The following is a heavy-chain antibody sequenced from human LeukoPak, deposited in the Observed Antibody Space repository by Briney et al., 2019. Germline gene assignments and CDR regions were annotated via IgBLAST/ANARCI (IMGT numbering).Heavy chain of an antibody. V-gene: IGHV1-69*04. J-gene: IGHJ6*02. CDR2: IIPILGIA. Sequence: GSSVKVXCKASGGTFSSYAISWVRQAPGQGLXXMXRIIPILGIANYAQKFQGRVTITADKSTSTAYMELSSLRSEDTAVYYCAGWFGELLPGQTYYYYYGLDVWGQGTTVTVSS. CDR3: AGWFGELLPGQTYYYYYGLDV. CDR1: GGTFSSYA. D-gene: IGHD3-10*01.